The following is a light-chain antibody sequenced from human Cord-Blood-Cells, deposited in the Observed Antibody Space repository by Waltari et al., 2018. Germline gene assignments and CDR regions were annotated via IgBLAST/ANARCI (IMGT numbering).Light chain of an antibody. V-gene: IGLV2-23*01. Sequence: QSALTQPASVSGSPGQSIPISCTGTSSDVGRYNLVSWYQQHPGKAPKLMIYEGSKRPSGVSNRFSGSKSGNTASLTISGLQAEDEADYYCCSYAGSSTLVFGTGTKVTVL. CDR2: EGS. CDR3: CSYAGSSTLV. J-gene: IGLJ1*01. CDR1: SSDVGRYNL.